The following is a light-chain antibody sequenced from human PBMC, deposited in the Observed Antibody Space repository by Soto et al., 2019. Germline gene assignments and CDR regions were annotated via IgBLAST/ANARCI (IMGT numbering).Light chain of an antibody. CDR2: GNS. CDR3: TSYTSAGTLV. Sequence: QSVLAQPPSVSGAPGQKVSISCTGSSSNIGAGYDLHWYQQLPGSAPKLLLYGNSNRPSGVPDRFSGSKSGTSASLAITGLQAEDEADYYCTSYTSAGTLVFGGGTQLTVL. CDR1: SSNIGAGYD. J-gene: IGLJ7*01. V-gene: IGLV1-40*01.